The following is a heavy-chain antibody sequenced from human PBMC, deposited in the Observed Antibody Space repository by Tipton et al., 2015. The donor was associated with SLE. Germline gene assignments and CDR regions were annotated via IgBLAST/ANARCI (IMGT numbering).Heavy chain of an antibody. Sequence: TLSLTCTVSGGSISSTNYYWGWIRQPPGKGLEWIGSIYYSGSTYYNPSLKSRVTISVDMSKNQFSLNLRSVTAADTAVYFCARGNRAEEELDLWGQGTLVTVSS. J-gene: IGHJ4*02. CDR2: IYYSGST. D-gene: IGHD1-1*01. V-gene: IGHV4-39*07. CDR1: GGSISSTNYY. CDR3: ARGNRAEEELDL.